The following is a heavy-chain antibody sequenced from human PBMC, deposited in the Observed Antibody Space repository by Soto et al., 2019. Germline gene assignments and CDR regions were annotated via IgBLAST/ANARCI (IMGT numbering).Heavy chain of an antibody. D-gene: IGHD6-13*01. Sequence: AAVKDSCKYSGYSFTSYAMHWARQAPGQRLEWMGWMNAGNGNTIYSQKFQGRVPITRDTSASTAYMELSSLRSEDTAVYYCASGIAPYYFDYWGQGTLVTVSS. V-gene: IGHV1-3*01. J-gene: IGHJ4*02. CDR3: ASGIAPYYFDY. CDR1: GYSFTSYA. CDR2: MNAGNGNT.